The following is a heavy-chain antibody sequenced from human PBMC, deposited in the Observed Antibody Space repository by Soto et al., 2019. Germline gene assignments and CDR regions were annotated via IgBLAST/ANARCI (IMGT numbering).Heavy chain of an antibody. CDR1: GFTFSSYA. Sequence: RLSCAASGFTFSSYAMSWVRQAPGKGLEWVSAISGSGGSTYYADSVKGRFTISRDNSKNTLYLQMNSLRAEDTAVYYCAKGRGYSGYGPLDYWGQGTLVTVSS. CDR3: AKGRGYSGYGPLDY. CDR2: ISGSGGST. V-gene: IGHV3-23*01. J-gene: IGHJ4*02. D-gene: IGHD5-12*01.